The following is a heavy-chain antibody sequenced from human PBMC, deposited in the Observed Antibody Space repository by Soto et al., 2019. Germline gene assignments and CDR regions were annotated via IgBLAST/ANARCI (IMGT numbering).Heavy chain of an antibody. J-gene: IGHJ4*02. D-gene: IGHD4-17*01. CDR2: IYYSGST. CDR3: ARDSDYGGNSVDY. V-gene: IGHV4-30-4*01. CDR1: GGSISSGDYY. Sequence: QVQLQESGPGLVKPSQTLSLTCTVSGGSISSGDYYWSWIRQPPGKGLEWIGYIYYSGSTYYNPSLKSRVTISVDTSKHQFSLKLSSVTAADTAVYYCARDSDYGGNSVDYWGQGTLVTVSS.